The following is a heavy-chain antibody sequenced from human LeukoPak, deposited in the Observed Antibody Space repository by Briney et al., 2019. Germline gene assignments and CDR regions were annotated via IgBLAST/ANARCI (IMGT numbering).Heavy chain of an antibody. CDR1: GGSISSSNW. CDR3: ARGRGYSGYHYRLYYMDV. CDR2: IYHSGST. D-gene: IGHD5-12*01. V-gene: IGHV4-4*02. Sequence: ASETLSLTCTVSGGSISSSNWWSWVRQPPGKGLEWIGEIYHSGSTNYNPSLKSRVTISVDKSKNQFSLKLSSVTAADTAVYYCARGRGYSGYHYRLYYMDVWGKGTTVTVSS. J-gene: IGHJ6*03.